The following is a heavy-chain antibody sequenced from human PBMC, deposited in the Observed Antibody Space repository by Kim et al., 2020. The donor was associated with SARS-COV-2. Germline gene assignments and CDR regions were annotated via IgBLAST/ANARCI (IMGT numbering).Heavy chain of an antibody. V-gene: IGHV1-69*04. J-gene: IGHJ5*02. CDR3: ARGPYSSGVGWFDP. D-gene: IGHD6-19*01. Sequence: AQKFQGRVTITADKSTSTAYMELSSLRSEDTAVYYCARGPYSSGVGWFDPWGQGTLVTVSS.